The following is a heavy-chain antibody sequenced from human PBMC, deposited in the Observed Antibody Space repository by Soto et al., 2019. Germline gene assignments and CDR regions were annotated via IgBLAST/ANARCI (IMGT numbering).Heavy chain of an antibody. CDR3: ASGDTYYYDSSGYYGLDY. J-gene: IGHJ4*02. D-gene: IGHD3-22*01. Sequence: PGGSLRLSCAASGVTVSSYEMNWVRQAPGKGLEWVSYISSSGSTIYYADSVKGRFTISRDNAKNSLYLQMNSLRAEDTAVYYCASGDTYYYDSSGYYGLDYWGQGTLVTVSS. CDR2: ISSSGSTI. CDR1: GVTVSSYE. V-gene: IGHV3-48*03.